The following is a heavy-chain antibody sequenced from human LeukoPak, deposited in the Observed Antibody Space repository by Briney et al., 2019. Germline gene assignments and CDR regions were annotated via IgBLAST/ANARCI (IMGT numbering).Heavy chain of an antibody. Sequence: SETLSLTCTVSGGSISSGGYYWSWLRQPPGKGLEWIGYIYHSGGTYYNPSLKSRVTISVDRSKNQFSLKLSSVTAADTAVYYCARAPLSGSYLDYWGQGTLVTVSS. CDR1: GGSISSGGYY. V-gene: IGHV4-30-2*01. J-gene: IGHJ4*02. CDR3: ARAPLSGSYLDY. CDR2: IYHSGGT. D-gene: IGHD1-26*01.